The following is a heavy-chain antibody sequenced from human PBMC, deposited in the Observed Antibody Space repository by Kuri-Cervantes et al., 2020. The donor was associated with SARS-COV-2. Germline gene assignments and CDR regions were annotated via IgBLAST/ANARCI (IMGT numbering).Heavy chain of an antibody. J-gene: IGHJ4*02. V-gene: IGHV4-31*03. Sequence: SETLSLTCTVSGGSISSDDYYWSWIRQHPGKGLEWIGYIFYMGGTYYKPSPKSRVTISVDTSKNQFSLKLSSVTAADTAIYYCARSTIVRGDRYYFDSWGQGTLVTVSS. D-gene: IGHD3-10*01. CDR2: IFYMGGT. CDR1: GGSISSDDYY. CDR3: ARSTIVRGDRYYFDS.